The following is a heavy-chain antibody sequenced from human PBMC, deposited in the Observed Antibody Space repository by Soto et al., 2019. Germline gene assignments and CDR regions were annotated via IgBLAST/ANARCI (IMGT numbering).Heavy chain of an antibody. V-gene: IGHV1-18*01. Sequence: VASVKVSCKASGYTFTSYGISWVRQAPGQGLEWMGWMSAYSGNTGYAQKLQGRVTMTTDTSTSTAYMELRSLRSDDTAVYYCATDVEGTMVRGVIITGGSDYWGQGTLVTVSS. J-gene: IGHJ4*02. CDR2: MSAYSGNT. CDR3: ATDVEGTMVRGVIITGGSDY. CDR1: GYTFTSYG. D-gene: IGHD3-10*01.